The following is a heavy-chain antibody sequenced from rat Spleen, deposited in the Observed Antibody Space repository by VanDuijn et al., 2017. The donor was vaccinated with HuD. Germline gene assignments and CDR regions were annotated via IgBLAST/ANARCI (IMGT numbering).Heavy chain of an antibody. CDR1: GLTFSNYD. CDR3: TTENYWFAY. V-gene: IGHV5-20*01. Sequence: EVQLVESGGGLVQPGRSMKLSCAVSGLTFSNYDMAWVRHAPTKGPEWVASISFEGSTTYYRDSVKGRFTISRDNTKSTLYLQMNSLRSEDTATYYCTTENYWFAYWGQGTLVTVSS. D-gene: IGHD1-10*01. J-gene: IGHJ3*01. CDR2: ISFEGSTT.